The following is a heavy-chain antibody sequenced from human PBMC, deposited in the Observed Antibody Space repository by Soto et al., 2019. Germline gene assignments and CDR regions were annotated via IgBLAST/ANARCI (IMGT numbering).Heavy chain of an antibody. J-gene: IGHJ2*01. CDR3: ARVTVTTFWYFDL. V-gene: IGHV4-31*03. D-gene: IGHD4-17*01. CDR2: IYYSGST. CDR1: GGSISSGGYY. Sequence: KPSETLSLTCTVSGGSISSGGYYWSWIRQHPGKGLEWIGYIYYSGSTYYNPSLKSRVTISVDTPKNQFSLKLSSVTAADTAVYYCARVTVTTFWYFDLWGRGTLVTVSS.